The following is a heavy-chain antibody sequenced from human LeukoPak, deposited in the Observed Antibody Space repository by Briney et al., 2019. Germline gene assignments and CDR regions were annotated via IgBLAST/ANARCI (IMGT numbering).Heavy chain of an antibody. D-gene: IGHD3-22*01. CDR2: ISGSGGST. V-gene: IGHV3-23*01. Sequence: GGSLRLSCAASGFTFSSYAMSWVRQAPGKGLEWVSAISGSGGSTYYADSVKGRFTISRDNSKNTLYLQMNSLRAEDTAVYYCAKSPLVGRITMIVVDPPYYFDYWGQGTLVTVSS. CDR3: AKSPLVGRITMIVVDPPYYFDY. CDR1: GFTFSSYA. J-gene: IGHJ4*02.